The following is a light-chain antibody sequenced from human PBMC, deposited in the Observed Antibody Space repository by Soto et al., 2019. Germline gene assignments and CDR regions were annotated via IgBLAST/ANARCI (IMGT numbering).Light chain of an antibody. Sequence: DFQMPQSPSSLSASVGDRVTITWLASQSISSSLNWYQQIPGKSPELLIYAASSLQSGVPSRFSGSGSGTDFTLTISSLQPEDFATYYCQQSYSALVAFGQGTKVDIK. CDR2: AAS. V-gene: IGKV1-39*01. J-gene: IGKJ1*01. CDR1: QSISSS. CDR3: QQSYSALVA.